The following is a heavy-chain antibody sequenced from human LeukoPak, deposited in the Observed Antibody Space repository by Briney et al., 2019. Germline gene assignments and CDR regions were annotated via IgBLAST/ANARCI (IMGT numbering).Heavy chain of an antibody. D-gene: IGHD2-15*01. Sequence: PGGSLRLSCAASGFTFSSYSMNWVRQAPGKGLEWVSSISSSSSYIYYADSVKGRFTISRDNAKNSLYLQMNSLRAEDTAVYYCARDHCSGGSCYSPGSYYDGMDVWGQGTTVTVSS. V-gene: IGHV3-21*01. CDR2: ISSSSSYI. CDR3: ARDHCSGGSCYSPGSYYDGMDV. CDR1: GFTFSSYS. J-gene: IGHJ6*02.